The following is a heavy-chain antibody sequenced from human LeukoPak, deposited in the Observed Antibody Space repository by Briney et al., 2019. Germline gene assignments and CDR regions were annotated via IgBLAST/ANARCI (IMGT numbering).Heavy chain of an antibody. CDR3: ARDPPVQYYDSSGSYYYYGMDV. J-gene: IGHJ6*02. CDR2: ISAYNGNT. D-gene: IGHD3-22*01. V-gene: IGHV1-18*01. Sequence: ASVKVSCKASGYTFTSYGISWVRQAPGQGLKWMGWISAYNGNTNYAQKLQGRVTMTTDTSTSTAYMELRSLRSDDTAVYYCARDPPVQYYDSSGSYYYYGMDVWGQGTTVTVSS. CDR1: GYTFTSYG.